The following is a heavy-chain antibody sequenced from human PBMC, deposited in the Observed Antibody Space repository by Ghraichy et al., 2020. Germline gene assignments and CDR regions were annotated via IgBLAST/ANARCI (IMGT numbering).Heavy chain of an antibody. CDR1: GASFTSHD. J-gene: IGHJ5*02. CDR2: VSKTGST. V-gene: IGHV4-59*11. Sequence: SETLSLTCTVSGASFTSHDWSWIRQPPGERLEWIGYVSKTGSTNYNPSLRSRVTMTLDKSKSQVSLRLTCVTAADTAVYYCSRDNEGTAWGQGVLVTVSS. D-gene: IGHD1-7*01. CDR3: SRDNEGTA.